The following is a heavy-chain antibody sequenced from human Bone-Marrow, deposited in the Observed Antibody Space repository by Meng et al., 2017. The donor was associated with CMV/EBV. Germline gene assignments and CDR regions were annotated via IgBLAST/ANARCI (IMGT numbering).Heavy chain of an antibody. CDR1: GFTFSSYA. CDR3: ARGLDP. CDR2: ISYDGSNK. J-gene: IGHJ5*02. Sequence: LSLTCAASGFTFSSYAMHWVRQAPGKGLEWVAVISYDGSNKYYADSVKGRFTISRDNSKNTLYLQMNSLRAEDTAVYYCARGLDPWGQGTLVTVSS. V-gene: IGHV3-30*04.